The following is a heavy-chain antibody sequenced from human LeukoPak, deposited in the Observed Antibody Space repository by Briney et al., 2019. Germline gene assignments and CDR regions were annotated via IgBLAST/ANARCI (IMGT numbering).Heavy chain of an antibody. Sequence: SETLSLTCTVSGGSISSYYWSCIRQPPGKGLEWIGYIYYSGSTNYNPSLKSRVTISVDTSKNQFSLKLSSVTAADTAVYYCARGSTRAFDIWGQGTMVTVSS. V-gene: IGHV4-59*01. CDR2: IYYSGST. J-gene: IGHJ3*02. CDR3: ARGSTRAFDI. D-gene: IGHD1-1*01. CDR1: GGSISSYY.